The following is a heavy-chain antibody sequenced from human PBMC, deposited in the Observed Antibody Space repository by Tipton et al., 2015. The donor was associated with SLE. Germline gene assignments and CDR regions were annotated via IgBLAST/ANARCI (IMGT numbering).Heavy chain of an antibody. V-gene: IGHV4-34*01. D-gene: IGHD6-6*01. CDR1: GGSFSGYY. CDR3: ARDGQLVGADFDY. J-gene: IGHJ4*02. CDR2: INHSGST. Sequence: LRLSCAVYGGSFSGYYWSWIRQPPGKGLEWIGEINHSGSTNYNPSIKSRVTISVDTSKNQFSQKLSSVTAADTAVYYCARDGQLVGADFDYWGQGTLVTVSS.